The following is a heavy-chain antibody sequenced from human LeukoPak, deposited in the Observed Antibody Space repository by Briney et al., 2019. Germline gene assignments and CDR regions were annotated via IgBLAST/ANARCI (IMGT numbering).Heavy chain of an antibody. CDR3: ARDRDYFHDY. V-gene: IGHV3-30*04. Sequence: GGSLRLSCAASGFTFSRHAMHWVRQAPGKGLEWVAVISYDGSSKYYADSVKGRSTISRDKSKNTLYLQMNSLRAEDTAVYYCARDRDYFHDYWGQGTLVTVSS. J-gene: IGHJ4*02. D-gene: IGHD2/OR15-2a*01. CDR1: GFTFSRHA. CDR2: ISYDGSSK.